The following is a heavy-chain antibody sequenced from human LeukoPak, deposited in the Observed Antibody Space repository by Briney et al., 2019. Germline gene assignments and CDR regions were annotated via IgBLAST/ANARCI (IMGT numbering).Heavy chain of an antibody. Sequence: GGSLRLSCAASGFTFSTYWMSWVRQAPGKGLEWVANIKEDGSEIHHVDSVKGRFTISRDNAKNSLYLQMSSLRAEDTAVYYCARGGYQLIDYWGQGTLVTVSS. J-gene: IGHJ4*02. D-gene: IGHD2-2*01. CDR3: ARGGYQLIDY. CDR1: GFTFSTYW. V-gene: IGHV3-7*01. CDR2: IKEDGSEI.